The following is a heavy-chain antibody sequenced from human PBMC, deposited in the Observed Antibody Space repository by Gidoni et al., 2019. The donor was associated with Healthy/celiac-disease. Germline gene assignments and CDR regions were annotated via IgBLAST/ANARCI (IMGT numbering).Heavy chain of an antibody. CDR1: GFTFSSYG. J-gene: IGHJ4*02. Sequence: QVQLVESGGGVVQPGGSLRLSCAASGFTFSSYGMHWVRQAPGTGLEWVAFIRYDGSNKYYADSVKGRFTISRDNSKNTLYLQMNSLRAEDTAVYYCARSGRRGSYYQDYWGQGTLVTVSS. CDR3: ARSGRRGSYYQDY. D-gene: IGHD1-26*01. V-gene: IGHV3-30*02. CDR2: IRYDGSNK.